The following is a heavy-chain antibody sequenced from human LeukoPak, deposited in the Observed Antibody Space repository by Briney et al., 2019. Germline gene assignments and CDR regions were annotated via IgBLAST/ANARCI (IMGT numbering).Heavy chain of an antibody. V-gene: IGHV3-30-3*01. D-gene: IGHD5-18*01. CDR3: ARDPRYSYGYLDY. CDR2: VSNDGSNE. CDR1: EFTFSTYS. J-gene: IGHJ4*02. Sequence: GGSLRLSCAASEFTFSTYSMHWVRQAPGKGLEWVAFVSNDGSNEYRANSVKGRFTISRDNPRNTLHLQMNSLRTEDTAVYYCARDPRYSYGYLDYWGQGALVIVSS.